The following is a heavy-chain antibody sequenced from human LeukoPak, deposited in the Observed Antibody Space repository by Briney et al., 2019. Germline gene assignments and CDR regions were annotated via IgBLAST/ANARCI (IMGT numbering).Heavy chain of an antibody. D-gene: IGHD2-8*01. J-gene: IGHJ3*02. Sequence: PSGTLSLTCAVSGGSISSSNWWSWVRQPPGKGLEWIGEIYHSGSTNYNPSLKSRVTISVDTSKNQFSLKMSSVTAADTAVYYCARAPNGFGAFDIWGPGTMVTVSS. V-gene: IGHV4-4*02. CDR3: ARAPNGFGAFDI. CDR1: GGSISSSNW. CDR2: IYHSGST.